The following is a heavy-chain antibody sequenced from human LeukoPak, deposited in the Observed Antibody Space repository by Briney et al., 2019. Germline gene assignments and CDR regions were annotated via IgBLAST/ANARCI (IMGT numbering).Heavy chain of an antibody. V-gene: IGHV3-33*08. CDR3: ARGMRTAGGTPRP. J-gene: IGHJ4*02. CDR2: IWYDGSNK. CDR1: GFTFSSYG. Sequence: GGSLRLSCAASGFTFSSYGMHWVRQAPGKGLDWVAVIWYDGSNKYYADSVKGRFTISRDNSKNTLYLQMNSLTAEDTAVYYCARGMRTAGGTPRPWGQGTLVTVSS. D-gene: IGHD2-8*02.